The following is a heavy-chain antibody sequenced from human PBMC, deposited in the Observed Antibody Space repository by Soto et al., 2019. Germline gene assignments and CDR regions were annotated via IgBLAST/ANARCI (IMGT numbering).Heavy chain of an antibody. J-gene: IGHJ4*02. CDR2: IRSKAFNYAT. CDR3: VTSVVRSLKEVNDY. D-gene: IGHD3-3*01. Sequence: DVQLVESGGGLVQPGGSLKLSCAVSGFTFSGSAMHWVRQASGKGLEWVGRIRSKAFNYATVYAESMTGRFTISRDESKNTASLQMSSLKTEDSAVYYCVTSVVRSLKEVNDYWGQGILVAVSS. CDR1: GFTFSGSA. V-gene: IGHV3-73*01.